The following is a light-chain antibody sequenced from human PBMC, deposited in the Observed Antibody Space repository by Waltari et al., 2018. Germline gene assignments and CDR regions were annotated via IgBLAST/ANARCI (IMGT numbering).Light chain of an antibody. CDR2: YDV. Sequence: QSVLTQPPSVSEAPRQRVTISCSGSSSNIGHNAVNWYQQLPGKAPKLLIYYDVLLPSGVSDRFSGSKSGTSASLAISGLQSEDEADYYCAAWDDSLNGPVFGGGTKLTVL. J-gene: IGLJ3*02. CDR3: AAWDDSLNGPV. CDR1: SSNIGHNA. V-gene: IGLV1-36*01.